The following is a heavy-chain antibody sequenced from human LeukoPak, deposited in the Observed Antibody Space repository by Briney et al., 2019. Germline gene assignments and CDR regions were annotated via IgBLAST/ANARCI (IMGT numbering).Heavy chain of an antibody. CDR3: ASDVVTGTNYYFDY. Sequence: ASVKVSCKASGYTFTSYAMHWVRQAPGQRLEWMAWINGGNGNTKYSQKFQGRVTITRDTSASTVYMELSSLRSEDTAVYCCASDVVTGTNYYFDYWGQGTLVTVSS. J-gene: IGHJ4*02. D-gene: IGHD1/OR15-1a*01. CDR2: INGGNGNT. V-gene: IGHV1-3*01. CDR1: GYTFTSYA.